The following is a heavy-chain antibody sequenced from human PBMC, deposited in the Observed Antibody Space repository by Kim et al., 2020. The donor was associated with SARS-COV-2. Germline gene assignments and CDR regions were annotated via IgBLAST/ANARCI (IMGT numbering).Heavy chain of an antibody. J-gene: IGHJ4*02. V-gene: IGHV3-23*01. CDR3: AKTPERFGELLFFDC. Sequence: DSVKGRFTISRDNSKNTLYLQMNSLRAEDTAVYYCAKTPERFGELLFFDCWGQGTLVTVSS. D-gene: IGHD3-10*01.